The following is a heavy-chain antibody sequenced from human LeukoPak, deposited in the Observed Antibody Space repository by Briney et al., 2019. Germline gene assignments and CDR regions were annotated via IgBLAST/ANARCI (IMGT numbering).Heavy chain of an antibody. V-gene: IGHV4-31*03. D-gene: IGHD5-12*01. Sequence: KASETLSLTCTVSGGSISSGGYYWSWIRQHPGKGLEWIGYIYYSGSTYYNPSLKSRVTISVDTSKNQFSLKLSSVTAADTAVYYCARDRRRDGYNWLDYWGQGTLVTVSS. J-gene: IGHJ4*02. CDR3: ARDRRRDGYNWLDY. CDR2: IYYSGST. CDR1: GGSISSGGYY.